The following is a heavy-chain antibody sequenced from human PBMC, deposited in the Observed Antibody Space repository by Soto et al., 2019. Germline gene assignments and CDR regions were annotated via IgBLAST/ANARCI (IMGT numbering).Heavy chain of an antibody. Sequence: QVRLVQSGAEVKKPGASVKVTCKPSGYTFTDAYIHWVRQAPGQGLEWLGWINPKNGGTNYAQKFQGRVTMTRDTSSSTAFMELSSLKPNDTAVYYCAREEGTELDFWGQGTLVTVSS. CDR2: INPKNGGT. D-gene: IGHD1-7*01. CDR1: GYTFTDAY. J-gene: IGHJ4*02. V-gene: IGHV1-2*02. CDR3: AREEGTELDF.